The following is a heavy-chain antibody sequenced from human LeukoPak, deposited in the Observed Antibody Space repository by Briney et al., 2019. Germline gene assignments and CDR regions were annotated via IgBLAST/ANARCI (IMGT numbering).Heavy chain of an antibody. CDR1: GGSFSGYY. CDR2: INHSGST. V-gene: IGHV4-34*01. Sequence: PSETLSLTCAVYGGSFSGYYWSWIRQPPGKGLEWIGEINHSGSTNYNPSLKSRVTISVDTSKNQFSLKLSSVTAADTAVYYCARRREMADFDYWGQGTLVTVSS. CDR3: ARRREMADFDY. J-gene: IGHJ4*02. D-gene: IGHD5-24*01.